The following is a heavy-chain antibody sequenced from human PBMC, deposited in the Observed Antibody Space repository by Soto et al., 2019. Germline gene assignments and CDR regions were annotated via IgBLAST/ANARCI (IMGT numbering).Heavy chain of an antibody. CDR1: GYSFTNYW. D-gene: IGHD3-9*01. V-gene: IGHV5-10-1*01. Sequence: GESLKISCKGSGYSFTNYWITWVRQMPGKGLEWMGRIDPSDSYTKYSPSLKGHVTIPADKSISTAYLQWSGLKASDTAMYYCARLGFDYDTLTAYYNVHHFYGMDVWGQGTTVTVSS. CDR3: ARLGFDYDTLTAYYNVHHFYGMDV. CDR2: IDPSDSYT. J-gene: IGHJ6*02.